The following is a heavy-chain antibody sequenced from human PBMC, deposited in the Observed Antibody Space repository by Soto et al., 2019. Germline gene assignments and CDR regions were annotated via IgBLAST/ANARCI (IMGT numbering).Heavy chain of an antibody. D-gene: IGHD2-15*01. J-gene: IGHJ6*03. CDR1: GVSFIGYY. CDR2: INHSGST. Sequence: SETLSLTCAVYGVSFIGYYWSWILQPPWKGLEWIGEINHSGSTNYNPSLKSRVTISVDTSKNQFSLKLSSVTAADTAVYYCARVGYCSGGSCYALPGGSYYYYFMDGWGKGTTVTVAS. V-gene: IGHV4-34*01. CDR3: ARVGYCSGGSCYALPGGSYYYYFMDG.